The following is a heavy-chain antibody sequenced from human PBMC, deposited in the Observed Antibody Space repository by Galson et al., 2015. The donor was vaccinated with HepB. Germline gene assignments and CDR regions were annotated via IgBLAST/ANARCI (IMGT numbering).Heavy chain of an antibody. CDR3: ARVPHFFRGPRSGGMDV. CDR1: GFTFSSYS. Sequence: SLRLSCAASGFTFSSYSMNWVRQAPGKGLEWVSSISSSSSYIYYADSVKGRFTISRNNAKNSLYLQMNSLRAEDTAVYYCARVPHFFRGPRSGGMDVWGQGTTVTVSS. D-gene: IGHD2/OR15-2a*01. J-gene: IGHJ6*02. V-gene: IGHV3-21*01. CDR2: ISSSSSYI.